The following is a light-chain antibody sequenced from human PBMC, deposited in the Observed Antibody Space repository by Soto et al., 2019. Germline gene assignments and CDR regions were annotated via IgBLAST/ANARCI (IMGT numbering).Light chain of an antibody. CDR2: DNS. V-gene: IGLV1-40*01. CDR3: QSCDSSLSYV. CDR1: SSNIGVGYD. J-gene: IGLJ1*01. Sequence: QSVLTQPPSVSGAPGQRVTISCTGTSSNIGVGYDVHWYQQLPGTGPKLIIYDNSNRPSGVPDRFSGSKSGTAASLAITGLEVEDEADYDCQSCDSSLSYVFGTGTKVTVL.